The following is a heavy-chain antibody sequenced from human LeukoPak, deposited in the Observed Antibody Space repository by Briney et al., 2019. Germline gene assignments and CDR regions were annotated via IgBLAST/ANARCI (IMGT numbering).Heavy chain of an antibody. CDR3: AKARKATTSTDYSYFYYMDV. Sequence: ASVKVSCKASGNGFPYFDVNWVRQASGQGLEWIGWVIPHSDNAGYGQRFQGRVTITTDISTATVYMELSSLISDDTAVYYCAKARKATTSTDYSYFYYMDVWGQGTTVTVSS. CDR2: VIPHSDNA. D-gene: IGHD4-11*01. CDR1: GNGFPYFD. J-gene: IGHJ6*02. V-gene: IGHV1-8*02.